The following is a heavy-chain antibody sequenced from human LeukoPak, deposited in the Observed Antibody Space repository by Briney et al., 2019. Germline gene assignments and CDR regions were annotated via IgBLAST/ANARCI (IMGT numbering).Heavy chain of an antibody. J-gene: IGHJ4*02. V-gene: IGHV4-34*01. D-gene: IGHD3-10*01. CDR2: INHSGST. Sequence: SETLSLTCAVYGGSFSGYYWSWIRQPPGKGLEWIGEINHSGSTNYNPSLKSRVTISVGTSKNQFSLQLNSVTPEDTAVYCCARVGIGPFDYWGQGTLVTVSS. CDR1: GGSFSGYY. CDR3: ARVGIGPFDY.